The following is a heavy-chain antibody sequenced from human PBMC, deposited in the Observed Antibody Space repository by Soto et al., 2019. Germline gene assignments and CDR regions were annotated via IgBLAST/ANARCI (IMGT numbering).Heavy chain of an antibody. CDR2: IFYSGSS. V-gene: IGHV4-39*01. Sequence: SETLSLTCSVSGGSIGTTSYYWGWIRQPPGKGLEWIGSIFYSGSSYYNPSLKSRVTISVDTSKNQFSLKLNSVTAADTAVYYCAKSKCSSSSCYYWGWFDPWGQGTLVTVPQ. D-gene: IGHD2-2*01. J-gene: IGHJ5*02. CDR1: GGSIGTTSYY. CDR3: AKSKCSSSSCYYWGWFDP.